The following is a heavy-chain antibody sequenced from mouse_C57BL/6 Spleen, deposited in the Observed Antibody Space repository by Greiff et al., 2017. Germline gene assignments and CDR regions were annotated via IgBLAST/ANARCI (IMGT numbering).Heavy chain of an antibody. J-gene: IGHJ4*01. CDR1: GYTFTDYE. Sequence: QVQLQQSGAELVRPGASVTLSCKASGYTFTDYEMYWVKQTPVHGLEWIGAIDPETGGTAYNQKFKGKAILTADKSSSTAYMELRSLTSEDSAVYYCTRELRWSDYWGQGTSVTVSS. D-gene: IGHD2-1*01. CDR2: IDPETGGT. CDR3: TRELRWSDY. V-gene: IGHV1-15*01.